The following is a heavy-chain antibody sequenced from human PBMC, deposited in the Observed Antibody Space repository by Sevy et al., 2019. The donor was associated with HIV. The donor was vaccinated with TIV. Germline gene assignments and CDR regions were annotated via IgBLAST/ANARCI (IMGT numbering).Heavy chain of an antibody. CDR2: IYSSGAT. CDR1: GLTFSDYY. J-gene: IGHJ4*02. CDR3: VRAPPYNWNSKDFDY. Sequence: GGSLRLSCAASGLTFSDYYMSWIRQAPGKGLEWVSVIYSSGATYYADSVKGRFTISRDNSRNTLYLQMSSLRADDTAIYYCVRAPPYNWNSKDFDYWGQGTLVTVSS. D-gene: IGHD1-7*01. V-gene: IGHV3-66*01.